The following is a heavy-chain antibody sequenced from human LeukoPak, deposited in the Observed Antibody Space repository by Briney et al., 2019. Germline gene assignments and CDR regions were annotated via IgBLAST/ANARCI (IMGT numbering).Heavy chain of an antibody. CDR2: ISGSGGST. Sequence: GRSLRLSCAASGFTFSSYAMSWVRQAPGKGLEWVSAISGSGGSTYYAGSVKGRFTISRDNSKNTLYLQMNSLRAEDTAVYYCAKGGAYDDYYYYGMDVWGQGTTVTVSS. CDR1: GFTFSSYA. D-gene: IGHD1-1*01. CDR3: AKGGAYDDYYYYGMDV. V-gene: IGHV3-23*01. J-gene: IGHJ6*02.